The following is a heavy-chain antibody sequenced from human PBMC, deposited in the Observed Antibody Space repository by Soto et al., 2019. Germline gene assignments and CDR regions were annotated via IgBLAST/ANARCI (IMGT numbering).Heavy chain of an antibody. J-gene: IGHJ3*01. Sequence: EVQLVESGGGLVRPGGSLRLSCAASGFTFSYYWMHWVRQAPGKGLVWVSRIHSDGSSTTYADFVKGRFIISRDNARNTVDLQMSSVRVEDTAVNSFARGDRGAFALWGQGTVVTVSS. CDR2: IHSDGSST. CDR3: ARGDRGAFAL. CDR1: GFTFSYYW. V-gene: IGHV3-74*01. D-gene: IGHD1-26*01.